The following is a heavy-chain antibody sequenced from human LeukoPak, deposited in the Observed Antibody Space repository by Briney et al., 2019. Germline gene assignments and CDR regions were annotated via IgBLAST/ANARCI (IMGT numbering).Heavy chain of an antibody. J-gene: IGHJ4*02. CDR2: ISGSGGST. V-gene: IGHV3-23*01. CDR3: AKVTRPIVVVPAAIGYFDY. D-gene: IGHD2-2*01. Sequence: GGSLRLSCAASGFTFSSYAMSWVRQAPGKGLEWVSAISGSGGSTYCADSVKGRFTISRDNSKNTLYLQMNSLRAEDTAVYYCAKVTRPIVVVPAAIGYFDYWGQGTLVTVSS. CDR1: GFTFSSYA.